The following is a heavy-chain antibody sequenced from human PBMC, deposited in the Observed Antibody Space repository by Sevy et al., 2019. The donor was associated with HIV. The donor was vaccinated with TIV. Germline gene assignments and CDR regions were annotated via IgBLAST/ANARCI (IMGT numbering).Heavy chain of an antibody. Sequence: GGSLRLSCAASGFTFSNFEMNWVRQAPGKGLEWISYITSSGSTIYYADSVQGRFPISRDNAKNSLFLKMNSLRAEDTAVYYCARATYYYDSSGPYYFDYWGQGTLVTVSS. V-gene: IGHV3-48*03. CDR2: ITSSGSTI. D-gene: IGHD3-22*01. J-gene: IGHJ4*02. CDR1: GFTFSNFE. CDR3: ARATYYYDSSGPYYFDY.